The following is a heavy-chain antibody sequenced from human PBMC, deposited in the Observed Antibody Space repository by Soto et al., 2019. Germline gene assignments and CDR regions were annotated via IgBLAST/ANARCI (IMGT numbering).Heavy chain of an antibody. CDR3: AKDLLLTTITTVGD. V-gene: IGHV3-30*18. D-gene: IGHD4-17*01. J-gene: IGHJ4*02. CDR2: ISYDGNNK. Sequence: QVQLVESGGGLAQPGRSLRLPWPASGLILSTYGMHWARQAPGKGLERLSVISYDGNNKYYADSVKGRFTISRDNSKNTLWLQMDSLRTEDTAVYYCAKDLLLTTITTVGDWGQGTLVTVSS. CDR1: GLILSTYG.